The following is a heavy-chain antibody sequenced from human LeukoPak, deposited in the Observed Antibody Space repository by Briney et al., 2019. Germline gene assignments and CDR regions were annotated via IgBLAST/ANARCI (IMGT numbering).Heavy chain of an antibody. CDR1: GHPFKNYA. CDR3: ARFRAATTRFDY. CDR2: VSFDGNTT. Sequence: PGGSLRLSCAASGHPFKNYAMYWVRQAPGRGLGWAAVVSFDGNTTFYSDSVKGRFAISRDNSKNTLYLEMNSLRPEDTAVYYCARFRAATTRFDYWGQGTLVTVSS. D-gene: IGHD1/OR15-1a*01. V-gene: IGHV3-30*09. J-gene: IGHJ4*02.